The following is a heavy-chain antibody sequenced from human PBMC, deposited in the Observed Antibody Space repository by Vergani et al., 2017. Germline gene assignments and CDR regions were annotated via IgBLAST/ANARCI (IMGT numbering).Heavy chain of an antibody. V-gene: IGHV3-23*01. CDR3: AKVGRSEVAGTFGAFDI. J-gene: IGHJ3*02. CDR1: GFTFSDYY. Sequence: EVQLLESGGGLVQPGGSLRLSCAASGFTFSDYYMSWIRQAPGKGLEWVSTLSASDRRTHYADSVKGRFTISRDNSKNTLFLHMNSLRPEDTAVYYCAKVGRSEVAGTFGAFDIWGQGTMVTVSS. D-gene: IGHD6-19*01. CDR2: LSASDRRT.